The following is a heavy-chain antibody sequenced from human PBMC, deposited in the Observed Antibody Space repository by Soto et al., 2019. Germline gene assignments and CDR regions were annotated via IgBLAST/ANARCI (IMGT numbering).Heavy chain of an antibody. CDR3: ARHAYYYDSSGYSLDY. CDR2: IYYSGST. V-gene: IGHV4-39*01. Sequence: SETLSLTCTVSGGSISSSSYYWGWIRQPPGKGLEWIGSIYYSGSTYYNPSLKSRVTISVDTSKNQFSLKLSSVTAADTAVYYCARHAYYYDSSGYSLDYWGQGTLVPVSS. J-gene: IGHJ4*02. CDR1: GGSISSSSYY. D-gene: IGHD3-22*01.